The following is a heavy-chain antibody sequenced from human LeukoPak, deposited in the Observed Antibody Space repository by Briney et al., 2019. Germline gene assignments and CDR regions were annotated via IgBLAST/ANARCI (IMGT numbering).Heavy chain of an antibody. CDR2: IIPIFGTA. J-gene: IGHJ3*02. D-gene: IGHD2-15*01. V-gene: IGHV1-69*05. CDR3: ARYSLDAFDI. CDR1: GGTFSSYA. Sequence: SVKVSCKASGGTFSSYAISWVRQAPGQGLEWMGRIIPIFGTANYAQKLQGRVTITTDESTSTAYMELSSLRSEDTAVYYCARYSLDAFDIGGQGTMVTVSS.